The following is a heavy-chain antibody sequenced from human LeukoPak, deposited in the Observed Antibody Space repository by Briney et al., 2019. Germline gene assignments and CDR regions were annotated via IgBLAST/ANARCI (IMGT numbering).Heavy chain of an antibody. CDR2: ISSGGSTI. J-gene: IGHJ4*02. D-gene: IGHD6-19*01. V-gene: IGHV3-11*04. CDR1: GFTFSDYY. Sequence: GGSLRLSCAASGFTFSDYYMSWIRQAPGKGLECVSYISSGGSTIYYADSVKGRFTISRDNAKNSLYLQMNSLRAKDTAVYYCARVGRGWELDYWGQGTLVTVSS. CDR3: ARVGRGWELDY.